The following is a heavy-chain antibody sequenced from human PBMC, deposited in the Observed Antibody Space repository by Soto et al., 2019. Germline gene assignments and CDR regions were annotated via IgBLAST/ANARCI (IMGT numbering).Heavy chain of an antibody. J-gene: IGHJ6*02. CDR3: ARGNGGPYYYGMDV. D-gene: IGHD2-8*01. CDR1: GGSISSYY. Sequence: SETLSLTCTVSGGSISSYYWSWIRQPPGKGLEWIGYIYYSGSTNYNPSVKGRFTISRDNSKNTLYLQMNSLRAEDTAVYYCARGNGGPYYYGMDVWGQGTTVTVSS. V-gene: IGHV4-59*01. CDR2: IYYSGST.